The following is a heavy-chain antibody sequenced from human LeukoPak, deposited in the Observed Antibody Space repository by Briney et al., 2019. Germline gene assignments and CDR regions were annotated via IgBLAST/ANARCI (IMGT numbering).Heavy chain of an antibody. CDR1: GYTFTGYY. CDR3: ARDVLGGYDQEFDY. J-gene: IGHJ4*02. CDR2: INPNSGGT. D-gene: IGHD5-12*01. V-gene: IGHV1-2*02. Sequence: ASAKVSCKASGYTFTGYYMHWVRQAPGQGLEWMGWINPNSGGTNYAQKFQGRVTMTRDTSISTAYMDLSRLRSDDTAVYYCARDVLGGYDQEFDYWGQGTLVTVSS.